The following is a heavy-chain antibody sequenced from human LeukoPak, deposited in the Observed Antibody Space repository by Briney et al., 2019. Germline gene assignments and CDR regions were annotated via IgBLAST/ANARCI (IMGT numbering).Heavy chain of an antibody. V-gene: IGHV1-46*01. CDR1: GYTFTSYY. CDR3: ARDVSYGYSRKYYFDY. CDR2: INPSGGST. J-gene: IGHJ4*02. D-gene: IGHD5-18*01. Sequence: ASVKVSCKASGYTFTSYYMHWVRQATGQGLEWMGIINPSGGSTSYAQKFQGRVTMTRDTSTSTVYMELSSLRSEDTAVYYCARDVSYGYSRKYYFDYWGQGTLVTVSS.